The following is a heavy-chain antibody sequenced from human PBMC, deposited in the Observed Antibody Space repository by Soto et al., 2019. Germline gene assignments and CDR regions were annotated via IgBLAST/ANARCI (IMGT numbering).Heavy chain of an antibody. CDR2: ISYGSSTI. V-gene: IGHV3-48*01. D-gene: IGHD2-15*01. J-gene: IGHJ4*02. Sequence: EVQLVESGGGLVQPGGSLRLSCAASGFTFSSYSMNWVRQAPGKGLEWVSYISYGSSTIYYADSVKGRFTISRDNAKNSRYLQMNSLIGEDRAVYDCERYNIIYCSGGSCCEDYWCQGPLVTVPS. CDR1: GFTFSSYS. CDR3: ERYNIIYCSGGSCCEDY.